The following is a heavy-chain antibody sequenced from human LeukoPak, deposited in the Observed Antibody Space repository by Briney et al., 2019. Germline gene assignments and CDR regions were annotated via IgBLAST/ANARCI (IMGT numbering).Heavy chain of an antibody. D-gene: IGHD3-10*01. Sequence: GASVKVSCKASGYTFTGYYMHWVRQAPGQGLEWMGWINPNSGGTNYAQKFQGRVTMTRDTSISTAYMELSRLRSDDTAVYYCARGGSYGSGSYSIWYYYYYMDVWGKGTTVTVSS. V-gene: IGHV1-2*02. J-gene: IGHJ6*03. CDR3: ARGGSYGSGSYSIWYYYYYMDV. CDR2: INPNSGGT. CDR1: GYTFTGYY.